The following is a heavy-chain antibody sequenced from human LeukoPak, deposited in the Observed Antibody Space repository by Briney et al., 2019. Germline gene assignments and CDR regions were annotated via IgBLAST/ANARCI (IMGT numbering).Heavy chain of an antibody. CDR2: IYPGDSDT. Sequence: GESLKISCKGSGYSFTSYWIGWVRQMPGKGLEWMGIIYPGDSDTRYSPSFQGQVTISADKSISTAYLQWSSLKASDTAMYYCARSYSITIFGVPPRYFDYWGQGTLVTVSS. CDR1: GYSFTSYW. J-gene: IGHJ4*02. D-gene: IGHD3-3*01. V-gene: IGHV5-51*01. CDR3: ARSYSITIFGVPPRYFDY.